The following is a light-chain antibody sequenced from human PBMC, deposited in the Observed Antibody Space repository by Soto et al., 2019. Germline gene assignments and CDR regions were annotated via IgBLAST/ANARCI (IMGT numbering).Light chain of an antibody. Sequence: IMMTQSLDTLSVYPGERATLSCLASQSVSSNSAWYQQKPGQAPRLLIYGASTRATGIPARFSGSGSGTEFTLTISSLQSEDFAVYYCQQYNNWPRTFGQGTKVDIK. J-gene: IGKJ1*01. CDR1: QSVSSN. CDR2: GAS. V-gene: IGKV3-15*01. CDR3: QQYNNWPRT.